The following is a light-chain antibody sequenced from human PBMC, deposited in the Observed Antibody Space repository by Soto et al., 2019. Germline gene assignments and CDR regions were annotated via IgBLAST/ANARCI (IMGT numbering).Light chain of an antibody. CDR3: LVSYSGAWV. Sequence: QAVVTQEPSLTVPPGGTATLTCGSSTGAVTSGHYPSWFQQMPGQAPRTLIYDTNNKHSWTPARFSGSLLGGKAALTLSGAQPEDEAEYYCLVSYSGAWVFGGGTKLTVL. V-gene: IGLV7-46*01. CDR2: DTN. CDR1: TGAVTSGHY. J-gene: IGLJ3*02.